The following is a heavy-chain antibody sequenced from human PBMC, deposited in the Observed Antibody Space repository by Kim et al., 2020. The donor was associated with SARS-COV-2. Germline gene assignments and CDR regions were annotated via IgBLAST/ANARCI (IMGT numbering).Heavy chain of an antibody. V-gene: IGHV3-23*01. CDR1: GITFSGYA. Sequence: GGSLRLSCAASGITFSGYAVNWVRQAPGRGLEWVSAISGSGGSAYYADSVKGRFTISRDHSKNTLSLQMSSLRAEDTAIYYCAKVRAREGELYTRYYSYYDMDVWGQGTTVTVSS. CDR2: ISGSGGSA. J-gene: IGHJ6*02. D-gene: IGHD3-16*01. CDR3: AKVRAREGELYTRYYSYYDMDV.